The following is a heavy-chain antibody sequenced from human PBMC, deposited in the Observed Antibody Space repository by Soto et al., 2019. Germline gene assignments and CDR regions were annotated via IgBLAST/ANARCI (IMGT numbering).Heavy chain of an antibody. V-gene: IGHV3-23*01. CDR1: GFTFSSYA. CDR2: ISGSGGST. J-gene: IGHJ4*02. Sequence: EVQLLESGGGLVQPGGSLRLSCAASGFTFSSYAMSWVRQAPGKGLEWVSAISGSGGSTYYADSVKGRFTISRDNSKNTMYLQMNSLRAEDTAVYYCAEDPDLVATYPRFDYWGQGTLVTVSS. D-gene: IGHD5-12*01. CDR3: AEDPDLVATYPRFDY.